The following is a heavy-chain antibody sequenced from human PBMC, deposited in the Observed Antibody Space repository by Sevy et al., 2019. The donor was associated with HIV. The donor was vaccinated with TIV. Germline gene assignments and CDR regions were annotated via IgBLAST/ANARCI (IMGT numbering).Heavy chain of an antibody. V-gene: IGHV3-23*01. D-gene: IGHD6-19*01. CDR2: ISGSGGST. CDR1: GFTFSSYA. J-gene: IGHJ4*02. Sequence: GGSLRLSCAASGFTFSSYAMSWVRQAPGKGLEWVSAISGSGGSTYYADSVKGRFTISRDNSKNTLYLQMNSLGAEDTAVYYCAKRGSSGWGNYYFDYWGQGTLVTVSS. CDR3: AKRGSSGWGNYYFDY.